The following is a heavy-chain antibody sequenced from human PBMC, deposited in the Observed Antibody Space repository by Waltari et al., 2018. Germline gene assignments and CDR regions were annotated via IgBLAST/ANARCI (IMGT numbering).Heavy chain of an antibody. CDR1: GYTFTSYA. D-gene: IGHD2-21*02. V-gene: IGHV1-3*01. CDR3: ARVPLAYCGGDCPLGY. CDR2: INAGNGNT. Sequence: QVQLVQSGAEVKKPGASVKVSCTASGYTFTSYAMHWVPQPPGQRLEWMGWINAGNGNTKYSQKFQGRVTITRDTSASTAYMELSSLRSEDTAVYYCARVPLAYCGGDCPLGYWGQGTLVTVSS. J-gene: IGHJ4*02.